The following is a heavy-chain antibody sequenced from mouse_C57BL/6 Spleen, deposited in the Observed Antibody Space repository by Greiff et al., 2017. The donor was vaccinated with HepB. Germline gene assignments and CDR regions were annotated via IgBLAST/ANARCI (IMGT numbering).Heavy chain of an antibody. CDR3: AREAMVTTEFAY. CDR2: FLPGSGSI. D-gene: IGHD2-2*01. J-gene: IGHJ3*01. CDR1: GYTFTGYW. V-gene: IGHV1-9*01. Sequence: QVQLQQSGAELMKPGASVKLSCKATGYTFTGYWIEWVKQRPGHGLEWIGEFLPGSGSINYNEKLKGKATFTADTSSNTAYMQLSSLTTEDSAIYYCAREAMVTTEFAYWGQGTLVTVSA.